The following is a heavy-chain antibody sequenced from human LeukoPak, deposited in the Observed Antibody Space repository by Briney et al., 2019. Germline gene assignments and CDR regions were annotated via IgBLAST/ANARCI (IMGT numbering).Heavy chain of an antibody. CDR3: AEAYGDWDYYYGMDV. Sequence: GGSLRLSCAASGFTVSSNYMSWVRQAPGRGLEWVSVIYSGGSTYYADSVKGRFTISRDNSKNTLYLQMNSLRAEDTAVYYCAEAYGDWDYYYGMDVWGQGTTVTVSS. V-gene: IGHV3-66*01. J-gene: IGHJ6*02. D-gene: IGHD4-17*01. CDR1: GFTVSSNY. CDR2: IYSGGST.